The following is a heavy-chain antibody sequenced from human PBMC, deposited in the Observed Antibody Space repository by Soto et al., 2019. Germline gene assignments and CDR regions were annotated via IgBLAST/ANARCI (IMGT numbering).Heavy chain of an antibody. Sequence: QVQLQESGPGLVKPSDTLSLTCAVSDSSISTTNWWGWIRQPPGKGLEYIGYIYYSGRTYYNPSLKSRVTMSVDTSKNEFSLKLSSVTAVDTAVYYCARMMNVAGSYYFDLWGRGAPVTVSS. CDR2: IYYSGRT. CDR1: DSSISTTNW. CDR3: ARMMNVAGSYYFDL. V-gene: IGHV4-28*01. J-gene: IGHJ4*02. D-gene: IGHD6-19*01.